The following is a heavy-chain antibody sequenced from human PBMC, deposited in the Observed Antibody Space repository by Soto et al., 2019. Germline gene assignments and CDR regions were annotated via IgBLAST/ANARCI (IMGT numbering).Heavy chain of an antibody. CDR3: ATDYGDYAFDY. J-gene: IGHJ4*02. CDR1: GFTLSRYG. D-gene: IGHD4-17*01. CDR2: INSDGSST. V-gene: IGHV3-74*01. Sequence: GGSLGLSCAASGFTLSRYGMHCVRQAPGKGLVWVSRINSDGSSTSYADSVKGRFTISRDNAKNTLYLQMNSLRAEDTAVYYCATDYGDYAFDYCSQGSLVLGSA.